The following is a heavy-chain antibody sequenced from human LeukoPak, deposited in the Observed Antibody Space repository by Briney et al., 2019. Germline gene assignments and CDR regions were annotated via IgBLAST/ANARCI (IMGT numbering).Heavy chain of an antibody. CDR3: ARVSDYSNYFDY. D-gene: IGHD4-11*01. V-gene: IGHV3-33*01. CDR1: GFIFSSNG. J-gene: IGHJ4*02. CDR2: IWYDGSNK. Sequence: SGGSLRLSCAASGFIFSSNGMHWVRQAPGKGLEWVAVIWYDGSNKYYADSVKGRFTISRDNSKNTLYLQMNSLRAEDTAVYYCARVSDYSNYFDYWGQGTLVTVSS.